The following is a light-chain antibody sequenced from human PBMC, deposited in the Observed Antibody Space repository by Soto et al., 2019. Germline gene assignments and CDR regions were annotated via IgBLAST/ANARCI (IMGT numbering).Light chain of an antibody. Sequence: DIQMTQSPSTLSASVGDRVTITCRASQSISSWLAWYQQKPGKAPKLLIYDASSLESGFTSRFSGSGSGTESTLPSRSLQPDDVSTDDRQQYTSYSPLVFGQGTKVEIK. CDR1: QSISSW. J-gene: IGKJ1*01. CDR2: DAS. V-gene: IGKV1-5*01. CDR3: QQYTSYSPLV.